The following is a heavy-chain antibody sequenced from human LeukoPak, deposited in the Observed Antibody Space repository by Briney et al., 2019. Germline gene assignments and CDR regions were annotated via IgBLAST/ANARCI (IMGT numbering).Heavy chain of an antibody. CDR2: MNPNIGNT. Sequence: GAAVKVSCKASGYTFTSYDINWVRQATGQGLEWMGWMNPNIGNTGYAQKFQGRVTITRDTSISTAYMELSRLRSDDTAVYYCARFPFSHYYDSSGYPMRYFDYWGQGTLVTVSS. V-gene: IGHV1-8*01. D-gene: IGHD3-22*01. CDR1: GYTFTSYD. CDR3: ARFPFSHYYDSSGYPMRYFDY. J-gene: IGHJ4*02.